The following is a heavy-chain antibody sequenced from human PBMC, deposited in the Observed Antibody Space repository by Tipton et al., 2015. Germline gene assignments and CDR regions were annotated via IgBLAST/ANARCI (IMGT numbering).Heavy chain of an antibody. CDR1: GGSVSSANYY. J-gene: IGHJ4*02. Sequence: GLVKPSETLSLTCSVSGGSVSSANYYWSWIRQPPGKGLEWMGYISYSGSTHYNPSLKSRVSISLDTSKNHFSLSLTSVTAADTAVYYCARVKAGYSGYVAWGRGTLVTVSS. D-gene: IGHD5-12*01. CDR2: ISYSGST. V-gene: IGHV4-61*03. CDR3: ARVKAGYSGYVA.